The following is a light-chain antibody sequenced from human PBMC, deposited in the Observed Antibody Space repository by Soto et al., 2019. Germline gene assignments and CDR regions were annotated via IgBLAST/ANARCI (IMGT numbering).Light chain of an antibody. J-gene: IGKJ4*01. V-gene: IGKV1-39*01. Sequence: DIQVAQFPSSLSASVGDRVTIYCRTSQSIARHLNWYQQKPGRSPKLLIYAASTLRDDVPSRFSGTGSGTEFTLTISSLQREDFATYFCQQSHSAPLTFGGGTTVEI. CDR1: QSIARH. CDR3: QQSHSAPLT. CDR2: AAS.